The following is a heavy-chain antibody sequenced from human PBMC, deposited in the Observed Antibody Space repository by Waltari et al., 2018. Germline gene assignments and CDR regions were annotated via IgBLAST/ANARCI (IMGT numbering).Heavy chain of an antibody. CDR2: ILHILKIT. CDR1: GGSFSTYA. V-gene: IGHV1-69*04. Sequence: QVQLVQSGAEVKKPESSVKVSCQVSGGSFSTYAINWLRQAPGQGLEWMGRILHILKITQYSQKCQGRLTLTADTSTRGAYMELNSMTSEDTAVYFCSRGPQAAGNQLDPWGQGTLVTVSS. CDR3: SRGPQAAGNQLDP. J-gene: IGHJ5*02.